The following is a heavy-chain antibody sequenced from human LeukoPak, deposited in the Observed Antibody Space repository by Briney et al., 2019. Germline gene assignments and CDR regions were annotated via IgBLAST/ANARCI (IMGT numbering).Heavy chain of an antibody. V-gene: IGHV3-7*01. CDR3: ARARAQWLILSYDY. D-gene: IGHD6-19*01. CDR2: IKQDGSET. J-gene: IGHJ4*02. Sequence: GGSLRLSCAVSGFTFSSYWMTWVRQAPGKGLEWVGNIKQDGSETSYVDSVKGRFTISRDNANNSLYLQMNSLRVDDTAVYYCARARAQWLILSYDYWGQGTLVTVSS. CDR1: GFTFSSYW.